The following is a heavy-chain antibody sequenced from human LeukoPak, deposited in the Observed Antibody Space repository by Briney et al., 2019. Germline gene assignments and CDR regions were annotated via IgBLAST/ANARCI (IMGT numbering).Heavy chain of an antibody. V-gene: IGHV4-34*01. J-gene: IGHJ4*02. CDR1: GGSFSGYY. D-gene: IGHD3-3*01. CDR2: INHSGST. CDR3: ARGGSGYYVDY. Sequence: SETLSLTCAGYGGSFSGYYWGWIRQPPGKGLEWIGEINHSGSTNYNPSPKRRVTISVDTSKNQFSLKLSSVTAADTAVYYCARGGSGYYVDYWGQGTLVTVSS.